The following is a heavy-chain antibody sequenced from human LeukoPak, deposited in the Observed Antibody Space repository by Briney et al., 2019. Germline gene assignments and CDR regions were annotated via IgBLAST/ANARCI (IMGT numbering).Heavy chain of an antibody. CDR3: ARSRADSLDF. CDR2: ISSRGGYI. V-gene: IGHV3-21*01. J-gene: IGHJ3*01. CDR1: GFSFSDYT. Sequence: GGSPRLSCAAFGFSFSDYTMNWVRQAPGKGLEWVSSISSRGGYIHYADSLKGRLTISRENAQNLLFLQLNSLRVEDTAVYYCARSRADSLDFWGRGTMVTVSS.